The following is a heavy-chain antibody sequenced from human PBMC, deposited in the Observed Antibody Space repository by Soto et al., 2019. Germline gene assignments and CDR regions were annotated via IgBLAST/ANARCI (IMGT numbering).Heavy chain of an antibody. Sequence: SVKVSCKASGGSFGNSAINWVRQTPGQGLEWLGGFIPVYRTLNYAQKFQGRVTITADESTGTAYMTLSSLASDDTAVYYCATGVVWIGYFTVDSWGQGTRVTVSS. V-gene: IGHV1-69*13. CDR1: GGSFGNSA. CDR2: FIPVYRTL. J-gene: IGHJ4*02. D-gene: IGHD3-3*01. CDR3: ATGVVWIGYFTVDS.